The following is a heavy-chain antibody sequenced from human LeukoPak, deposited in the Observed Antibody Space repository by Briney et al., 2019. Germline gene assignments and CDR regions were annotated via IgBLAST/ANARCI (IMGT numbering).Heavy chain of an antibody. CDR3: AKIVGATPGDYYYYGMDV. D-gene: IGHD1-26*01. CDR2: INTNTGNP. Sequence: GASVKVSCTASGYTFTSYAMNWVRQAPGQGLEWMGWINTNTGNPTYAQGFTGRFVFSLDTSVSTAYLQISSLKAEDTAVYYCAKIVGATPGDYYYYGMDVWGQGTTVTVSS. V-gene: IGHV7-4-1*02. CDR1: GYTFTSYA. J-gene: IGHJ6*02.